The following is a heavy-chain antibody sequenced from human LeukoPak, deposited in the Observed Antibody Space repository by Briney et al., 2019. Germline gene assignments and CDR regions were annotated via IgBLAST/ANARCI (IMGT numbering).Heavy chain of an antibody. Sequence: SETLSLTCAVYGGSFSGYYWSWIRQPPGKGLEWIGEINHSGSTNYNPSLKSRVTISVDTSKNQFSLKLSSVTAADTAVYYCARVGSLLTGYYRLDYWGQGTLVTVSS. V-gene: IGHV4-34*01. CDR3: ARVGSLLTGYYRLDY. J-gene: IGHJ4*02. D-gene: IGHD3-9*01. CDR1: GGSFSGYY. CDR2: INHSGST.